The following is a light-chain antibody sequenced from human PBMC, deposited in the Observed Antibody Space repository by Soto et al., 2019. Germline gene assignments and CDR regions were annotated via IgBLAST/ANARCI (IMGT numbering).Light chain of an antibody. CDR3: QQFIDGWT. CDR1: ESVRSG. Sequence: DIQMTQSPSSLFACIGDGVSIXCRASESVRSGVAWYQQRTGEAPKPLINKASELESGVTPRFSGSGSGTEFNITISSLQPDDFATYECQQFIDGWTFGQGTKVDIK. J-gene: IGKJ1*01. V-gene: IGKV1-5*03. CDR2: KAS.